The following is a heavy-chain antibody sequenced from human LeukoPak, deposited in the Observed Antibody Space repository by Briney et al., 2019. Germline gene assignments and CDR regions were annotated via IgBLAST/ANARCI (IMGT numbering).Heavy chain of an antibody. J-gene: IGHJ6*02. CDR3: ARATAGSPPGMDV. D-gene: IGHD2-15*01. V-gene: IGHV3-21*01. CDR2: ITAGGGNK. CDR1: GFTFSTYS. Sequence: GGSLRLSCAASGFTFSTYSMSWVRQAPGKGLEWVSTITAGGGNKDYADSVKGRFTISRDNAKNSLYLQMNSLRAEDTAVYYCARATAGSPPGMDVWGQGTTVTVSS.